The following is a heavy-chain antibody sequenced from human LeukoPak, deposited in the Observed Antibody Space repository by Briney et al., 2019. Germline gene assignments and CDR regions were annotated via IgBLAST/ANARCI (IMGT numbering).Heavy chain of an antibody. CDR1: GGSIRGYY. J-gene: IGHJ4*02. CDR3: ARGCSSTSCYASSGDY. CDR2: IYSSGST. V-gene: IGHV4-59*08. D-gene: IGHD2-2*01. Sequence: PSETLSLTCNVSGGSIRGYYWSWIRQPPGKGLEWIGYIYSSGSTNYNPSLKSRVTISVDTSKNQFSLKLSSVTAADTAVYYCARGCSSTSCYASSGDYWGQGTLVTVSS.